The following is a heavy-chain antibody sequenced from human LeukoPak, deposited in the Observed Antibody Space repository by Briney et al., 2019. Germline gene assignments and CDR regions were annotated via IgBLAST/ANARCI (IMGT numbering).Heavy chain of an antibody. CDR3: AKWGDYDYVWGSYRYTPSYFDY. D-gene: IGHD3-16*02. CDR1: GFTFSSYA. V-gene: IGHV3-23*01. J-gene: IGHJ4*02. Sequence: GGSLRLSCAASGFTFSSYAMSWVRQAPGKGLEWVSAISGSGGSTYYADSVKGRFTISRDNSKNTLYLQMNSLRAEDTAVYYCAKWGDYDYVWGSYRYTPSYFDYWGQGTLVTVSS. CDR2: ISGSGGST.